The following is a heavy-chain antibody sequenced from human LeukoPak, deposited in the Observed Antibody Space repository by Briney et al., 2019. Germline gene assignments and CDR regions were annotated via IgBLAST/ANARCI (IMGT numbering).Heavy chain of an antibody. D-gene: IGHD4-17*01. Sequence: AGGSLRLSCAPSEFTFRRYWMSWVRQAPGKGLEWVANINQDGSEKFYVDSVKGRFTISTDAAKNSLYLQMNSLRTEDTAVYYCASETDLDYGNAFDIWGQGTMVTVSS. J-gene: IGHJ3*02. V-gene: IGHV3-7*01. CDR3: ASETDLDYGNAFDI. CDR1: EFTFRRYW. CDR2: INQDGSEK.